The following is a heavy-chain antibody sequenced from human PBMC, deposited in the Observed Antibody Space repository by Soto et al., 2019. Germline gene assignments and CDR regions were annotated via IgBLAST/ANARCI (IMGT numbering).Heavy chain of an antibody. D-gene: IGHD3-22*01. CDR1: GGSISSGGYY. J-gene: IGHJ4*02. CDR2: IYYSGST. CDR3: AIQHSINYYDSSGSSLRGVFDY. V-gene: IGHV4-31*03. Sequence: SETLSLTCTVSGGSISSGGYYWSWIRQHPGKGLEWIGYIYYSGSTYYNPSLKSRVTISVDTSKNQFSLKLSSVTAADTAVYYCAIQHSINYYDSSGSSLRGVFDYWGQGTLVTVS.